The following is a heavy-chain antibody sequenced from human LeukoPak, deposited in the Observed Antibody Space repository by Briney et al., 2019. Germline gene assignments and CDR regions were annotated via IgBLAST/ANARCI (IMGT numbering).Heavy chain of an antibody. CDR1: GFTFSSYA. CDR3: ARMGYCTSTTCYHYFEY. D-gene: IGHD2-2*01. CDR2: ISHEGAYK. J-gene: IGHJ4*02. Sequence: PGGSLRLSCAASGFTFSSYAMLWVRQAPGKGLEWVATISHEGAYKFYADSVKGRCTISRDNSMNTLYLQMNSLSAEDTAVYYCARMGYCTSTTCYHYFEYWGQGTLVIVSS. V-gene: IGHV3-30*04.